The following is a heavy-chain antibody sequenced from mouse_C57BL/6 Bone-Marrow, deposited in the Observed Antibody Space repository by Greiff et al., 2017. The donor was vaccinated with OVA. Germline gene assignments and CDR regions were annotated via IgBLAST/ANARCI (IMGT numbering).Heavy chain of an antibody. CDR1: GFTFSDFY. J-gene: IGHJ4*01. CDR2: ISNGGGST. V-gene: IGHV5-12*01. Sequence: KLVASGGGLVQPGGSLKLSCAASGFTFSDFYMYWIRQTPEKRLEWVAYISNGGGSTYYPDTVKGRFTISRDNAKNTLYLQMSRLKSEDTAMYYCARLDAMDYWGQGTSVTVSS. CDR3: ARLDAMDY.